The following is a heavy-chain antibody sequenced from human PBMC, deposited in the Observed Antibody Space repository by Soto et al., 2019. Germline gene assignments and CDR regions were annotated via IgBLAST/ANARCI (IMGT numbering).Heavy chain of an antibody. V-gene: IGHV3-49*04. J-gene: IGHJ4*02. CDR1: GFTFGDYA. D-gene: IGHD3-9*01. CDR3: AKGLSPSYIDTLTGPDY. Sequence: GGSLRLSCTASGFTFGDYAMSWVRQAPGKGLEWVGFIRSKAYGGTTEYAASVKGRFTISRDDSKSIAYLQMNSLRAEDTAVYYCAKGLSPSYIDTLTGPDYWGQGTRVTVSS. CDR2: IRSKAYGGTT.